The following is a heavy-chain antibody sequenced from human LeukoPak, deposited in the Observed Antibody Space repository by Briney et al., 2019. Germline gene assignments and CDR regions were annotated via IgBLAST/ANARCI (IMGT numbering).Heavy chain of an antibody. D-gene: IGHD6-13*01. J-gene: IGHJ4*02. V-gene: IGHV3-66*01. CDR2: IYSGGST. Sequence: GGSLRLSCAASGFTVSSNYMSWVRQAPGKGLEWVSVIYSGGSTYYADSVKGRFTISRDNSKNTLYLQMSSLRAEDTAVYYCATYSSSWYYFDYWGQGTLVTVSS. CDR3: ATYSSSWYYFDY. CDR1: GFTVSSNY.